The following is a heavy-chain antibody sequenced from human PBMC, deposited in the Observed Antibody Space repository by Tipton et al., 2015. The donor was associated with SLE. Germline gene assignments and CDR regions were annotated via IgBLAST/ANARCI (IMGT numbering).Heavy chain of an antibody. CDR3: ARFDSSGYYPPAEYFQH. J-gene: IGHJ1*01. D-gene: IGHD3-22*01. Sequence: TLSLTCTVSGGSISSSSYYWGWIRQPPGKGLEWIGYIYYSGSTNYNPSLKSRVTISVDTSKNQFSLKLSSVTAADTAVYYCARFDSSGYYPPAEYFQHWGQGTLVTVSS. V-gene: IGHV4-61*05. CDR1: GGSISSSSYY. CDR2: IYYSGST.